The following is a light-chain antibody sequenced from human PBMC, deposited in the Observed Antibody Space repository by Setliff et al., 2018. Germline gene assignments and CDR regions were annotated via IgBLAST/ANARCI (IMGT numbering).Light chain of an antibody. V-gene: IGLV2-8*01. CDR1: SSDIGDYNY. Sequence: QSALGQPPSASGSPGQSVTISCTGTSSDIGDYNYVSWYQHHPGKAPKLPIYDVDKRPSGVPDRFSGSKSGNTASLTVSGLQADDEADYYCGAYAGSSKKIFGTGTRSPS. CDR3: GAYAGSSKKI. J-gene: IGLJ1*01. CDR2: DVD.